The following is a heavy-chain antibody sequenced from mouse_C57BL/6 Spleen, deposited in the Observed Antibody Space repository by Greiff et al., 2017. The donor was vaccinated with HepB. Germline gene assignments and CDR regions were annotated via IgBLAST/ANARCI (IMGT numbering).Heavy chain of an antibody. CDR3: ARGDYYGSKNFDY. D-gene: IGHD1-1*01. CDR1: GYTFTSYW. V-gene: IGHV1-53*01. Sequence: QVQLQQPGTELVKPGASVKLSCKASGYTFTSYWMHWVKQRPGQGLEWIGNINPSNGGTNYNEKFKSKATLTVDKSSSPAYMQLSSLTSEDSAVYYCARGDYYGSKNFDYWGQGTTLTVSS. J-gene: IGHJ2*01. CDR2: INPSNGGT.